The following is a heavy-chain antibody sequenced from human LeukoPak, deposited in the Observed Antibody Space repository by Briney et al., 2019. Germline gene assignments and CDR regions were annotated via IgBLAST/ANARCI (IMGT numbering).Heavy chain of an antibody. J-gene: IGHJ4*02. CDR2: IYYSGGT. CDR1: GGSVSTSSYY. Sequence: SETLSLTCIVSGGSVSTSSYYWGWIRQPPGKGLEWIGSIYYSGGTYYNPSLKSRATVSVDTSTNQFSLTLSSVTAADTAVYPCVGAVAGYFFDYWGQGILVTVSS. D-gene: IGHD6-19*01. CDR3: VGAVAGYFFDY. V-gene: IGHV4-39*01.